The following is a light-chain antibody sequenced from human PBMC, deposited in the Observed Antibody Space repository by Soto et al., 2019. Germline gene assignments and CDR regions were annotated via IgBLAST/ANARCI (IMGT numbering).Light chain of an antibody. CDR3: QQFNSYPPFT. CDR2: GAS. V-gene: IGKV3-15*01. J-gene: IGKJ3*01. Sequence: EIVMTQSPATLSVSPGERATLSCRASQSVSSNLAWYQQKPGQAPRLLIYGASTRATGIPARFSGSGSGTEFTLTISSLQSEDFATYYCQQFNSYPPFTFGPGTKVHIK. CDR1: QSVSSN.